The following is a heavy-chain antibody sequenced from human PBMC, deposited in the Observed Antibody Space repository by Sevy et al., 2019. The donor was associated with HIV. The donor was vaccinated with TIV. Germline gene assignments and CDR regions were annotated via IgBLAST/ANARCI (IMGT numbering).Heavy chain of an antibody. J-gene: IGHJ5*02. Sequence: QLGGSLRLSCAASGFTFSSYGMHWVRQAPGKGLEWVAVISYDGSNKYYADSVKGRFTISRDNSKNTLYLQMNSLRAEDTAVYYCAKGGLEDGSATVNWFDPWGQGTLVTVSS. CDR1: GFTFSSYG. CDR2: ISYDGSNK. V-gene: IGHV3-30*18. CDR3: AKGGLEDGSATVNWFDP. D-gene: IGHD3-10*01.